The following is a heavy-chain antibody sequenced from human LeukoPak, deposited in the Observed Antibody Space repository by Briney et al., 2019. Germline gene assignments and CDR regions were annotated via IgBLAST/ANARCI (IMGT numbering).Heavy chain of an antibody. CDR1: GFTFSTYG. CDR2: ISHDGSKI. J-gene: IGHJ4*02. Sequence: GKSLRLSCAASGFTFSTYGMHWVRQAPGKGLEWVTFISHDGSKILYIDSVEGRFTISRDNSKNTLYLQMNSLRPEDTAVYFCAKDSSRFGELLSSFDYWGQGTLLTVSS. V-gene: IGHV3-30*18. CDR3: AKDSSRFGELLSSFDY. D-gene: IGHD3-10*01.